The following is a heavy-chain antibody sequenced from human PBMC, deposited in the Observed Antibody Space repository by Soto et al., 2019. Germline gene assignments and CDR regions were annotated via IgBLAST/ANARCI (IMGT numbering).Heavy chain of an antibody. CDR2: INSDGTRV. Sequence: EVQLVESGGGLVQPGGSLRLCCAASGFTFTNYRIHWVRQAPGKGLVWVARINSDGTRVNYADSVKGRFTISRDNAKNTVFLQMNSLRDEDSAVYFCARAGDWNYVQDFWGQGTLVTVSS. D-gene: IGHD1-7*01. J-gene: IGHJ4*02. CDR3: ARAGDWNYVQDF. CDR1: GFTFTNYR. V-gene: IGHV3-74*01.